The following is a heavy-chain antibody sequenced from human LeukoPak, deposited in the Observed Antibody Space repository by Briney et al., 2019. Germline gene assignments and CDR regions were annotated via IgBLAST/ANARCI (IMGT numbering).Heavy chain of an antibody. J-gene: IGHJ4*02. D-gene: IGHD2-2*01. CDR1: GFTFSSYS. Sequence: GGSLRLSCAASGFTFSSYSMNWVRQAPGKGLEWVSSISSSSSYIYYADSVKGRFTISRDNAKNSLYLQMNSLRAEDTAVYYCARGGRGKDIVVVPAATHLDYWGQGTLVTVSS. CDR2: ISSSSSYI. CDR3: ARGGRGKDIVVVPAATHLDY. V-gene: IGHV3-21*01.